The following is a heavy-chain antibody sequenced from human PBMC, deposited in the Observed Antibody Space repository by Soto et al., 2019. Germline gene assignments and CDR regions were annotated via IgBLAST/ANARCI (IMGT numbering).Heavy chain of an antibody. Sequence: QVQLVQSGAEVKKPGSSVKVSCKASGGTFSSYAISWVRQAPGQVLEWMGGIIPIFGTANYAQKFQGRVTITGDESTSTAYMELSSLRSEDTAVYYCARQKVEDFGELLLWYFDLWGRGTLVPVSS. J-gene: IGHJ2*01. CDR1: GGTFSSYA. CDR2: IIPIFGTA. CDR3: ARQKVEDFGELLLWYFDL. D-gene: IGHD3-10*01. V-gene: IGHV1-69*01.